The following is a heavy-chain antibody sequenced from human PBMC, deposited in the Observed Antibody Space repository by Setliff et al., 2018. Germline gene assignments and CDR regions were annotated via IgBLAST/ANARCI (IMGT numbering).Heavy chain of an antibody. V-gene: IGHV3-30*02. D-gene: IGHD3-16*01. CDR2: IRSDGNKK. CDR3: ATDDYNSPMDV. CDR1: GFTLNTYG. J-gene: IGHJ6*02. Sequence: GSLRLSCAAPGFTLNTYGISWVRQAPGKGLEWVTFIRSDGNKKYYVDSVKGRFTISRDNSKNTLYLQMNSLRAEDTAMYYCATDDYNSPMDVWGHGTTVTVSS.